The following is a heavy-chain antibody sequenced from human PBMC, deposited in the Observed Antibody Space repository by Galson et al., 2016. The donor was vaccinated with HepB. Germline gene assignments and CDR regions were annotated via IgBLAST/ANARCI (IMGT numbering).Heavy chain of an antibody. CDR1: EFTFSAYG. J-gene: IGHJ5*02. CDR3: AKGTYGSGWYHFDH. V-gene: IGHV3-30*18. D-gene: IGHD6-19*01. CDR2: ISYDGGDK. Sequence: SLRLSCAASEFTFSAYGMHWVRQAPGKGLEWMAVISYDGGDKYYADSVKGRFTISRDNSKNTVSLQMDSLRPEDTAIYYCAKGTYGSGWYHFDHWGQGTLVTVSS.